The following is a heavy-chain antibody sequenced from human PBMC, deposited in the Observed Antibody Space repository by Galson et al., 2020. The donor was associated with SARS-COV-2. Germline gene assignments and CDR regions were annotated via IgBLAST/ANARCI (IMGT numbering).Heavy chain of an antibody. CDR1: GFTVSSNY. CDR3: ARESTPSGWYVGQPDY. Sequence: QLGESLKISCAASGFTVSSNYMSWVRQAPGKGLEWVSVIYSGGSTYYADSVKGRFTISRDNSKNTLYLQMNSLRAEDTAVYYCARESTPSGWYVGQPDYWGQGTLVTVSS. J-gene: IGHJ4*02. V-gene: IGHV3-53*01. D-gene: IGHD6-19*01. CDR2: IYSGGST.